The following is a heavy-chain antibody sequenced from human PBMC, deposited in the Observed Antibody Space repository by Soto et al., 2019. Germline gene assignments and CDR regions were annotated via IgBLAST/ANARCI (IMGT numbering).Heavy chain of an antibody. CDR2: ISAYNGNT. CDR1: GYTFTSYG. CDR3: ARDDPYCTNGVCYRVNAFDI. Sequence: QVQLVQSGAEVKKPGASVKVSCKASGYTFTSYGISWVRQAPGQGLEWMGWISAYNGNTNYAQKLQGRVTMTTDTSTRTAYMELRSLRSDDTAVYYCARDDPYCTNGVCYRVNAFDIWGQGTMVTVSS. D-gene: IGHD2-8*01. V-gene: IGHV1-18*01. J-gene: IGHJ3*02.